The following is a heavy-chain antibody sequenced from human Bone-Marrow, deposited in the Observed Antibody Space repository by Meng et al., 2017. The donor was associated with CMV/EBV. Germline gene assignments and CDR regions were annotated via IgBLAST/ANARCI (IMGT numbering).Heavy chain of an antibody. V-gene: IGHV3-21*01. J-gene: IGHJ4*02. Sequence: GESLKISCAASGFIFSSYSMNWVRQAPGKGLEWASSISGSSRYIYYADSVKGRFTISRDNAKNSLYLQMNSLSAEDTAVYYCARDRKTTDYFDYWGRGTLVTVSS. CDR1: GFIFSSYS. D-gene: IGHD1-14*01. CDR2: ISGSSRYI. CDR3: ARDRKTTDYFDY.